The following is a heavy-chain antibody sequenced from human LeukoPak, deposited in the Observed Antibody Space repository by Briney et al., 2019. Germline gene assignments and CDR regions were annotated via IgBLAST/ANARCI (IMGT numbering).Heavy chain of an antibody. V-gene: IGHV4-59*01. Sequence: SETLSLTCTVSGGSLTSSYWSWIRQPPGKGLEWIGYIRYSGSTNYSPSLKSRVTISVDTSRNQFSLNLRSVTATDTAVYYCARGAFSNYIYFDYWGQGTLVPASS. CDR3: ARGAFSNYIYFDY. D-gene: IGHD4-11*01. CDR2: IRYSGST. CDR1: GGSLTSSY. J-gene: IGHJ4*02.